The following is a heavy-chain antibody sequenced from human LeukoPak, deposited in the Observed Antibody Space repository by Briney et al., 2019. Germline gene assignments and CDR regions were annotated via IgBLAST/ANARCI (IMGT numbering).Heavy chain of an antibody. CDR3: ARIYYYDSSGYYGFDY. CDR2: INHSGST. Sequence: SETLSLTCAVYGGSLSTYYWSWIRQPPGKGLEWIGEINHSGSTNYNPSLKSRVTISVDTSKKQFSLRLSSVTAADTAVYYCARIYYYDSSGYYGFDYWGQGTLVTVSS. CDR1: GGSLSTYY. V-gene: IGHV4-34*01. D-gene: IGHD3-22*01. J-gene: IGHJ4*02.